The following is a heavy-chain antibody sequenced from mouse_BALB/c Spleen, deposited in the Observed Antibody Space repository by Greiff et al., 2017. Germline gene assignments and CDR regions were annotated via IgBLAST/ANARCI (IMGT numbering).Heavy chain of an antibody. V-gene: IGHV2-9*02. CDR1: GFSLTSYG. CDR3: ARGGYGNPWFAY. CDR2: IWAGGST. D-gene: IGHD2-10*02. Sequence: VQRVESGPGLVAPSQSLSITCTVSGFSLTSYGVHWVRQPPGKGLEWLGVIWAGGSTNYNSALMSRLSISKDNSKSQVFLKMNSLQTDDTAMYYCARGGYGNPWFAYWGQGTLVTVSA. J-gene: IGHJ3*01.